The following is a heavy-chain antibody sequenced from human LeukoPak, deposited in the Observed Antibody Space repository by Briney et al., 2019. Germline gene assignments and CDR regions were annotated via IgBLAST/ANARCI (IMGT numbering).Heavy chain of an antibody. D-gene: IGHD6-6*01. CDR2: ISPTGSTT. V-gene: IGHV3-74*01. CDR3: ARGPNSNWSGLDF. Sequence: GGSLRLSCTASGFSFSGHWMHWARQLPGKGLVWVSRISPTGSTTSYADPVKGRFTVPRDNAKNTLYLQVNNLRAEDTAVYYCARGPNSNWSGLDFWGQGTLLTVSS. J-gene: IGHJ4*02. CDR1: GFSFSGHW.